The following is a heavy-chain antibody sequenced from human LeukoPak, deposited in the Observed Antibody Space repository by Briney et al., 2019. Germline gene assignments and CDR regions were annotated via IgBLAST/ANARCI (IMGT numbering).Heavy chain of an antibody. J-gene: IGHJ4*02. V-gene: IGHV3-30-3*01. CDR2: ISYDGSNK. Sequence: GGSLRLSCAASGFTFSSYAMHWVRQAPGKGLEWVAVISYDGSNKYYADSVKGRFTISRDNSKSTLYLQMNSLRAEDTAVYYCARDPSIQLWLPCISCYEYYFDYWGQGTLVTVSS. D-gene: IGHD5-18*01. CDR3: ARDPSIQLWLPCISCYEYYFDY. CDR1: GFTFSSYA.